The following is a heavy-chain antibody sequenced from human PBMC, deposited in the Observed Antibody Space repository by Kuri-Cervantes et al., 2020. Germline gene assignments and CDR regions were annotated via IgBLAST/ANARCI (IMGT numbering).Heavy chain of an antibody. V-gene: IGHV4-39*01. J-gene: IGHJ4*02. CDR1: GGSISSSSYY. CDR3: ARAKTTVTTLFDY. CDR2: IYYSGST. Sequence: SETLSLTCTVSGGSISSSSYYWGWIRQPPGKGLEWIGSIYYSGSTYYNPSLKSRVTISVDTSKNQFSLKLSSVTAADTAVYYCARAKTTVTTLFDYWGQGTLVTVSS. D-gene: IGHD4-17*01.